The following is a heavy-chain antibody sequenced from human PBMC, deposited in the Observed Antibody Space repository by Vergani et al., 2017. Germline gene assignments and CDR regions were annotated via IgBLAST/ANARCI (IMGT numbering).Heavy chain of an antibody. V-gene: IGHV4-39*01. J-gene: IGHJ4*02. Sequence: QLQLQESGPGLVKPSETLSLTCTVSGGSISSSSYYWGWIRQPPGKGLEWIGSIYYSGSTYYNTSLKSRVTISVDTSKNQFSLKLSSVTAADTAVYYCASLRSYYFDYWGQGTLVTVSS. CDR1: GGSISSSSYY. CDR3: ASLRSYYFDY. CDR2: IYYSGST.